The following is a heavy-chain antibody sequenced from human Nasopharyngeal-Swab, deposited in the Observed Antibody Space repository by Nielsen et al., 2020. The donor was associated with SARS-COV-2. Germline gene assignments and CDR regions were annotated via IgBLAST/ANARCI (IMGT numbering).Heavy chain of an antibody. V-gene: IGHV3-11*05. CDR2: ISSSSSYT. Sequence: GESLKISCAASGFTFSDYYMSWIRQAPGKGLEWVSYISSSSSYTNYADSVKGRFTISRDNSKNTLYLQMNSLRAEDAAVYYCAKDHSPYGSGSYPYYYYGMDVWGQGTTVTVSS. D-gene: IGHD3-10*01. CDR3: AKDHSPYGSGSYPYYYYGMDV. CDR1: GFTFSDYY. J-gene: IGHJ6*02.